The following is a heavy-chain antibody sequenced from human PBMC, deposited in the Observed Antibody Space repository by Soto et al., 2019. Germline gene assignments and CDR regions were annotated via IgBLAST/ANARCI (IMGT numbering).Heavy chain of an antibody. CDR1: GGTFSSYA. V-gene: IGHV1-69*01. D-gene: IGHD3-9*01. J-gene: IGHJ5*02. Sequence: QVQLVQSGAEVKKPGSSVKVSCKASGGTFSSYAISWVRQAPGQGLEWMGGIIPIFGTSNYAQKFQGRVTITADESTSTAYMELSSLRSEDTAVYYCAREGYDILTGLAWLDPWGQGTLVTVSS. CDR2: IIPIFGTS. CDR3: AREGYDILTGLAWLDP.